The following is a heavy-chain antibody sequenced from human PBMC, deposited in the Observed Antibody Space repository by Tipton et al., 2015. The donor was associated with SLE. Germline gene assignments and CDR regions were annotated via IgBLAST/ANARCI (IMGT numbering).Heavy chain of an antibody. CDR1: GYAFTGYY. CDR3: ARGSPGH. J-gene: IGHJ4*02. Sequence: QSGAEVKKPGASVKVSCKASGYAFTGYYIHWVQQAPGQGLEWMGWINPHRGDTDYAQRFQGRVTMTTDTSINTAYMKLSRLRPDAAAVYSSARGSPGHWGQGTLVTASS. CDR2: INPHRGDT. D-gene: IGHD3-10*01. V-gene: IGHV1-2*02.